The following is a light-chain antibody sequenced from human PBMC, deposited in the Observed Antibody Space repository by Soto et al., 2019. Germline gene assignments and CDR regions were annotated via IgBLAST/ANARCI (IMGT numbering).Light chain of an antibody. J-gene: IGKJ5*01. CDR1: QSVSSY. CDR2: DAS. CDR3: QQRSNWPIT. V-gene: IGKV3-11*01. Sequence: EVRFTQSPPTLSSYPGETATVNCRASQSVSSYLAWYQQKPGQAPRLLIYDASNRATGIPARFSGSGSGTDFTLTISSLEPEDFAVYYCQQRSNWPITFGQGTRLEIK.